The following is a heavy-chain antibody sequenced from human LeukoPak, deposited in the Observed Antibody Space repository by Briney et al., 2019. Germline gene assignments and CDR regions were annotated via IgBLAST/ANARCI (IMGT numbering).Heavy chain of an antibody. CDR1: RFIFSSYA. D-gene: IGHD4-17*01. Sequence: PGGSLRLSCSASRFIFSSYAMHWVRQAPGQGLEYVSSISTDGGSTYYADSVKGRFTISRDNSKNTLFLQMSSLRGEDTAVYYCVKRGRQGDYAYDYWGPGTLVTVSS. CDR2: ISTDGGST. V-gene: IGHV3-64D*06. J-gene: IGHJ4*02. CDR3: VKRGRQGDYAYDY.